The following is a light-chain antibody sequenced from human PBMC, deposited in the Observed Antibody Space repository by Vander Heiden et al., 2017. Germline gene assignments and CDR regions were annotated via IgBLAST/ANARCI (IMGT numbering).Light chain of an antibody. J-gene: IGKJ1*01. CDR1: QSVRSSY. Sequence: EIVLTQSPGTLSLSPGERATLSCRASQSVRSSYLAWYQQKPGQAPRLLIYGASSRATGIPDRFSGSGSGTDFTLTISRLEPEDFAVYYCQQYGSSPQTFGQEVKVEIK. CDR2: GAS. V-gene: IGKV3-20*01. CDR3: QQYGSSPQT.